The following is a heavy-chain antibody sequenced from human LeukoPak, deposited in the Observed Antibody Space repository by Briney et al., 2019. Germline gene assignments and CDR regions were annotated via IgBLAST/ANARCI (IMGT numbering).Heavy chain of an antibody. J-gene: IGHJ6*03. CDR3: ARGQVVAGYYYYMDV. CDR2: IIPIFGTA. Sequence: SVKVSFKASGGTFSSYAMSWVRQPRGQGLEWMGGIIPIFGTANYAQKFQCRVTSTAHKSTSTAYMELSSLRSEDTAVYYCARGQVVAGYYYYMDVWGKGTTVTVSS. D-gene: IGHD2-2*01. CDR1: GGTFSSYA. V-gene: IGHV1-69*06.